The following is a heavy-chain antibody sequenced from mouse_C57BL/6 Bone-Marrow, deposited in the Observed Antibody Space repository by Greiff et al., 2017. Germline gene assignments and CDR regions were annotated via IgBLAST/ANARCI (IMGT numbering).Heavy chain of an antibody. CDR2: IYPGSGNT. D-gene: IGHD2-12*01. V-gene: IGHV1-76*01. CDR1: GYTFTDYY. CDR3: ARKNYSFDY. J-gene: IGHJ2*01. Sequence: QVQLKQSGAELVRPGASVKLSCKASGYTFTDYYINWVKQRPGQGLEWIARIYPGSGNTYYNEKFKGKATLTAEKSSSTAYMQLSSLTSEDSAVYFCARKNYSFDYWGQGTTLTVSS.